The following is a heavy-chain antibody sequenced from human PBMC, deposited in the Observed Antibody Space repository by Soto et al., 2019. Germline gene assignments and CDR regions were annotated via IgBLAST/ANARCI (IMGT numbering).Heavy chain of an antibody. D-gene: IGHD6-6*01. CDR1: GSTFRNYA. Sequence: SSVKVSCKASGSTFRNYAINSVRQAPGKRHEWRGGIIPIFGTANYAQKFQGRVTITADESTSTAYMELSSLRSEDTALYYCARQDSSSSQRARGAYYCDGMDVWGQGTTVTVSS. CDR2: IIPIFGTA. CDR3: ARQDSSSSQRARGAYYCDGMDV. J-gene: IGHJ6*02. V-gene: IGHV1-69*13.